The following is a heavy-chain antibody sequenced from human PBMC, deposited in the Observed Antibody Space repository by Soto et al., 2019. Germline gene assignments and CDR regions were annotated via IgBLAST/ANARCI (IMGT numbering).Heavy chain of an antibody. CDR1: GYTLTELS. V-gene: IGHV1-24*01. J-gene: IGHJ4*02. CDR2: FDPEDGET. D-gene: IGHD1-26*01. Sequence: ASVKVSCKVSGYTLTELSMHWVRQAPGKGLEWMGGFDPEDGETIYAQKFQGRVTITGETSAGTVYMELSSLRFEDTAVYYCARRDSGSYFGYWGQG. CDR3: ARRDSGSYFGY.